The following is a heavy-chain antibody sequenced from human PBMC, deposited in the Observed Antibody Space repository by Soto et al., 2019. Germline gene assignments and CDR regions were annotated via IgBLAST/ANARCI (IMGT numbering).Heavy chain of an antibody. V-gene: IGHV4-31*03. J-gene: IGHJ6*02. Sequence: PSETLSLTCTVSGGSISSGGYYWSWIRQHPGKGLEWIGYIYYSGSTYYNPSLKSRVTISVDTSKNQFSLKLSSVTAADTAVYYCARGGTADLYYYYYGMDVWGQGTTVTVSS. CDR1: GGSISSGGYY. CDR2: IYYSGST. CDR3: ARGGTADLYYYYYGMDV. D-gene: IGHD1-7*01.